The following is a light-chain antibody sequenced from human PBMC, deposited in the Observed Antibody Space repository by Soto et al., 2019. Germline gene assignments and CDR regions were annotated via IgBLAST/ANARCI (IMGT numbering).Light chain of an antibody. CDR2: DAS. CDR3: QQYHSYST. J-gene: IGKJ4*01. CDR1: QSISSW. V-gene: IGKV1-5*01. Sequence: DIPMTQSPSTLSASVGDRVTITCRASQSISSWLAWYQQKPGKAPKLLSYDASSLESGVPSRFSGSGSGTELTLTISSLQPDDFATYYCQQYHSYSTFGGGTKVEIK.